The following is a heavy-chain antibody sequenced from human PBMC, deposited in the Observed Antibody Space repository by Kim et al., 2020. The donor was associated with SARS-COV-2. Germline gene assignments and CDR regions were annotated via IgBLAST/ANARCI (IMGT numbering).Heavy chain of an antibody. Sequence: ASVKVSCKASGYTFTSYYMHWVRQAPGQGLEWMGIINPSGGSTSYAQKFQGRVTMTRDTSTSTVYMELSSLRSEDTAVYYCARDRTPSLCGGDCYSLFDYWGQGTLVTVSS. CDR1: GYTFTSYY. CDR3: ARDRTPSLCGGDCYSLFDY. CDR2: INPSGGST. V-gene: IGHV1-46*01. D-gene: IGHD2-21*02. J-gene: IGHJ4*02.